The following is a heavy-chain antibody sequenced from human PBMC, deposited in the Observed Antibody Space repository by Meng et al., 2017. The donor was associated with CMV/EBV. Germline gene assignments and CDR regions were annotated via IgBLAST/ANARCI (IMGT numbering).Heavy chain of an antibody. D-gene: IGHD3-3*02. CDR1: GYTFTSYG. J-gene: IGHJ6*02. CDR3: ARDDLRKGIRLRNYYYGMDV. V-gene: IGHV1-18*01. Sequence: SVKVSCKASGYTFTSYGISWVRQAPGQGLEWMGWISAYNGNTNYAQKLQGRVTMTTDTPTSTAYMELRSLRSDDTAVYYCARDDLRKGIRLRNYYYGMDVWGQGTTVTVSS. CDR2: ISAYNGNT.